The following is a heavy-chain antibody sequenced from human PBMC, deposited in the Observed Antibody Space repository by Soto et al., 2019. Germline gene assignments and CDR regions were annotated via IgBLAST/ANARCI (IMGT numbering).Heavy chain of an antibody. V-gene: IGHV3-48*02. CDR3: ARDYPTNGYCISTSCSNFDY. CDR2: ISSSSSTI. J-gene: IGHJ4*02. Sequence: PGGSLRLSCAASGIPSSRYVMHWVRQAPGKGLEWFAYISSSSSTIYYADSVKGRFTISRDNAKNSLYLQMNSLRDEDTAVYYCARDYPTNGYCISTSCSNFDYWGQGTLVTVSS. D-gene: IGHD2-2*01. CDR1: GIPSSRYV.